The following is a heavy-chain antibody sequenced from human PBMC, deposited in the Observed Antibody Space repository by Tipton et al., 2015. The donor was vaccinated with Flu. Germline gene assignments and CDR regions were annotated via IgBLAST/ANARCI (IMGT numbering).Heavy chain of an antibody. J-gene: IGHJ6*02. Sequence: QLVQSGAEVKKPGASVKVSCKASGYTFINYGISWVRQAPGQGLEWMGWISANNGNTNYAQKFQGRVIMTTDTSTSTAYMELRSLRSADTAVYYCARRYCSGAICYYGVDVWGQGP. CDR1: GYTFINYG. CDR3: ARRYCSGAICYYGVDV. D-gene: IGHD2-15*01. CDR2: ISANNGNT. V-gene: IGHV1-18*01.